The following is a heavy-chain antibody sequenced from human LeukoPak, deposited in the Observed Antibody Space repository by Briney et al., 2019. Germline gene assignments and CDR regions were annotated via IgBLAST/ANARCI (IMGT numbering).Heavy chain of an antibody. V-gene: IGHV4-34*01. Sequence: SETQSLTCAVYGGSFSGYYWSWIRQPPGKGLEWIGEINHSGSTNYNPSLKSRVTISVDTSKNQFSLKLSSVTAADTAVYYCASSDVWDIVVVVAATWGQGTLVTVSS. CDR3: ASSDVWDIVVVVAAT. CDR2: INHSGST. D-gene: IGHD2-15*01. CDR1: GGSFSGYY. J-gene: IGHJ5*02.